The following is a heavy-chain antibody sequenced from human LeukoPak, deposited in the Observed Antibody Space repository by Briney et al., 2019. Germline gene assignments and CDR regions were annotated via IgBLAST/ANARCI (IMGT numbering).Heavy chain of an antibody. CDR3: AKVACENSVCGDSSGYYYV. V-gene: IGHV3-30*02. CDR1: GFTFSSYP. Sequence: PGGSLRLSCATSGFTFSSYPTSWVRQAPGKGLEWVAFIRYDGSNKYYADSVKGRFTISRDNSKNTLYLQMNSLRAEDTAVYYCAKVACENSVCGDSSGYYYVWGQGTLVTVSS. J-gene: IGHJ4*02. CDR2: IRYDGSNK. D-gene: IGHD3-22*01.